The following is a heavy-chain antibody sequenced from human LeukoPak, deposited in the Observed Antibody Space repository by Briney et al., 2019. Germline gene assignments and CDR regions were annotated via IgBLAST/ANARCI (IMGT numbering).Heavy chain of an antibody. Sequence: SETLSLTCAVYGGSFSGYYWSWIRQPPGKGLEWIGEINHSGSTNYNPSLKSRVTISVDTSKNQFSLKLSSVTAADTAVYYCARRYYGSGTPRGFDYWGQGTLVTVSS. CDR3: ARRYYGSGTPRGFDY. V-gene: IGHV4-34*01. D-gene: IGHD3-10*01. CDR2: INHSGST. J-gene: IGHJ4*02. CDR1: GGSFSGYY.